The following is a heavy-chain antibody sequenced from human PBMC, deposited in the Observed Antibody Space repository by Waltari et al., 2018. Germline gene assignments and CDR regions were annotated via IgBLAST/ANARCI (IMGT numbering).Heavy chain of an antibody. Sequence: QVQLVQSGAEVKKPGASVKISCTTSEYTFTSSYIHWVRQAPGHGLEWMGIINPSDGITIYAQNCQGRVTMTRDTSTSTVYMELSSLRSEDTAVYYCALDTGALWMDVWGQGTTVTVSS. J-gene: IGHJ6*02. V-gene: IGHV1-46*01. D-gene: IGHD2-21*01. CDR1: EYTFTSSY. CDR3: ALDTGALWMDV. CDR2: INPSDGIT.